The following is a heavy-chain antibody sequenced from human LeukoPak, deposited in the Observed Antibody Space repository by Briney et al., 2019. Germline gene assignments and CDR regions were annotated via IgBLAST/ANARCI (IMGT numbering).Heavy chain of an antibody. V-gene: IGHV4-4*07. CDR2: IYTSGST. J-gene: IGHJ6*03. CDR1: GGSISSYY. D-gene: IGHD5-12*01. CDR3: ARDRIVATTPTIYYYYYMDV. Sequence: SETLSLTCTVSGGSISSYYWSWIRQPAGKGLEWIGRIYTSGSTNYNPSLKSRVTMSVDTSKNQFSLKLSSVTAADTAVYYCARDRIVATTPTIYYYYYMDVWGKGTTVTVSS.